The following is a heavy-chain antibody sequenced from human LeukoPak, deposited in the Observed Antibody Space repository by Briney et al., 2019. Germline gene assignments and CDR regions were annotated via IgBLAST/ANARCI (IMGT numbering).Heavy chain of an antibody. CDR3: ANLLQPDDY. V-gene: IGHV3-23*01. CDR2: ITVSTDNT. Sequence: GGSLRLSCAASGFTFSNFAMSWVRQAPGEGLEWVSSITVSTDNTYYADSVKGRFTISRDNSKNTLYLQMNSLRAEDTAVYYCANLLQPDDYWGQGTLVTVSS. J-gene: IGHJ4*02. D-gene: IGHD2/OR15-2a*01. CDR1: GFTFSNFA.